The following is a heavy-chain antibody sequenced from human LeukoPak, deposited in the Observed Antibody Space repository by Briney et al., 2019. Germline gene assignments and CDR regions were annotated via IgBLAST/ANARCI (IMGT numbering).Heavy chain of an antibody. CDR2: IKSDGSST. CDR1: GFTFSSYW. J-gene: IGHJ3*02. CDR3: TRRAAALDAFDI. V-gene: IGHV3-74*01. Sequence: GGSLRLSCAASGFTFSSYWVHWVRQAPGKGLVWVSRIKSDGSSTTYADSVKGRFTISRDNAKNTLYLQMNSLRAEDTAVYYCTRRAAALDAFDIWGQGTMVTVSS. D-gene: IGHD6-13*01.